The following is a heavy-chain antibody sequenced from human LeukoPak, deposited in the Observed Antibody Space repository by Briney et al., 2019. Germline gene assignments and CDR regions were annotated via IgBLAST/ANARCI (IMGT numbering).Heavy chain of an antibody. J-gene: IGHJ3*01. CDR3: ARDRYDVGVAFDF. CDR1: GYMFAVFG. Sequence: ASVKVSCKASGYMFAVFGITWVRQAPGQGLEWMGSIRVHNGDTNYAQKFQGRLTMTTDTSATTAYMELRSLKSDDTAVYYCARDRYDVGVAFDFWGQGTMVTVSS. CDR2: IRVHNGDT. V-gene: IGHV1-18*01. D-gene: IGHD3-9*01.